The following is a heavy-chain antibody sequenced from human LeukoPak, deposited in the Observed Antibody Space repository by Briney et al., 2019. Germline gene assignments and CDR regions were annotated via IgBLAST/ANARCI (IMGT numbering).Heavy chain of an antibody. Sequence: SETLSLTCTVSGGSISSYYCSWIRQPPGKGLEWIGYIYYSGSTYYNPSLKSRVTISVDTSKNQFSLKLSSVTAADTAVYYCARALTSSWLADAFDIWGQGTMVTVSS. J-gene: IGHJ3*02. D-gene: IGHD6-13*01. CDR3: ARALTSSWLADAFDI. V-gene: IGHV4-30-4*08. CDR1: GGSISSYY. CDR2: IYYSGST.